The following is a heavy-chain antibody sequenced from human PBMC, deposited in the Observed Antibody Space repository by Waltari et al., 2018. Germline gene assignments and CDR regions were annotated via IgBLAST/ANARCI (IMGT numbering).Heavy chain of an antibody. CDR1: GFTCRRYS. J-gene: IGHJ1*01. Sequence: EVQLVESGGGLVKPGGSLRLSCAASGFTCRRYSMNWFRQAPGKGLEWVSSISSSSSYIYYADSVKGRFTISRDNAKNSLYLQMNSLRAEDTAVYYCARVFTYSSGAAEYFQHWGQGTLVTVSS. CDR2: ISSSSSYI. V-gene: IGHV3-21*01. D-gene: IGHD6-19*01. CDR3: ARVFTYSSGAAEYFQH.